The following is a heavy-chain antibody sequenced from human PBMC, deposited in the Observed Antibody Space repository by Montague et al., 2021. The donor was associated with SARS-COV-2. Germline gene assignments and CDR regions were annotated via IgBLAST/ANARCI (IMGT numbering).Heavy chain of an antibody. Sequence: SETLSLTCTVSGGSISNYHWNWIQQPPGKGLEWIAYIYYSGSTNXNPSLQSRVTISVDTSRNQFSLRLASVTAADTAVYYCARQLRVRRTWQVGDYNHYGMDVWGQGTTVSVSS. CDR3: ARQLRVRRTWQVGDYNHYGMDV. CDR2: IYYSGST. J-gene: IGHJ6*02. D-gene: IGHD3-10*01. V-gene: IGHV4-59*08. CDR1: GGSISNYH.